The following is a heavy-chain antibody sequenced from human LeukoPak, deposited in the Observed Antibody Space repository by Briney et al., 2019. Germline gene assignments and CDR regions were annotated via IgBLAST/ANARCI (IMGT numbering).Heavy chain of an antibody. CDR2: ISGRGGST. J-gene: IGHJ4*02. D-gene: IGHD3-16*02. CDR1: GFTFSSYA. CDR3: AKSIYDYVWGSYRFDY. V-gene: IGHV3-23*01. Sequence: GGSRRLSCAASGFTFSSYAMSWARQAPGKGREWVSAISGRGGSTYYADSVKGRFTISRDNSKNTLYLQMNSLRAEDTAVYYCAKSIYDYVWGSYRFDYWGQGTLVTVSS.